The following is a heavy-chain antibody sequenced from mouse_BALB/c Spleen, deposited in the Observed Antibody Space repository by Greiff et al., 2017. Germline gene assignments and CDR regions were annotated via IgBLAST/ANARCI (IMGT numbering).Heavy chain of an antibody. V-gene: IGHV1-7*01. CDR2: INPSTGYT. Sequence: VQLKESGAELAKPGASVKMSCKASGYTFTSYWMHWVKQRPGQGLEWIGYINPSTGYTEYNQKFKDKATLTADKSSSTAYMQLSSLTSEDSAVYYCARSVNWDYYAMDYWGQGTSVTVSS. CDR1: GYTFTSYW. J-gene: IGHJ4*01. D-gene: IGHD4-1*02. CDR3: ARSVNWDYYAMDY.